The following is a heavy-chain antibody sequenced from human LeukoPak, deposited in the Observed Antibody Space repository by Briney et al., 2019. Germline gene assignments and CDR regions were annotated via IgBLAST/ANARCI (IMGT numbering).Heavy chain of an antibody. CDR1: GFTFSSYG. CDR2: ISYDGSNK. D-gene: IGHD1-1*01. Sequence: GGSLRLSCAASGFTFSSYGMHWVRQAPGKGLEWVAVISYDGSNKYYADSVKGRFTISRDNSKNTLYLQMNSLRAEDTAVYYCAKGGVSVAGYIDYRGQGTLVTVSS. V-gene: IGHV3-30*18. J-gene: IGHJ4*02. CDR3: AKGGVSVAGYIDY.